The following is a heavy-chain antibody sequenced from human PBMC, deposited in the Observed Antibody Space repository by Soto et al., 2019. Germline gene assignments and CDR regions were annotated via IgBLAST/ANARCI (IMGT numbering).Heavy chain of an antibody. V-gene: IGHV3-23*01. CDR2: ISGSGGST. CDR3: AKDYVDIVATALDY. CDR1: GFTFSSYA. D-gene: IGHD5-12*01. Sequence: GSLRLSCAASGFTFSSYAMSWVRQAPGKGLEWVSAISGSGGSTYYADSVKGRFTISRDNSKNTLYLQMNSLRAEDTAVYYCAKDYVDIVATALDYWGQGTLVTVSS. J-gene: IGHJ4*02.